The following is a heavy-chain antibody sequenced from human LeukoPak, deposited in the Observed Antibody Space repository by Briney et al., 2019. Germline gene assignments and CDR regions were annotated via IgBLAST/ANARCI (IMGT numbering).Heavy chain of an antibody. CDR2: ITSNGGST. D-gene: IGHD1-26*01. CDR3: ARGSRGSYPN. CDR1: GFTFSSYG. J-gene: IGHJ4*02. V-gene: IGHV3-64*02. Sequence: PGGSLRLSCAASGFTFSSYGMHWVRQAPGKGLEYASGITSNGGSTYYGDSVKGRFTISRDNSKNILYLQMGSLRDEDMAVYYCARGSRGSYPNWGQGTLVTVSS.